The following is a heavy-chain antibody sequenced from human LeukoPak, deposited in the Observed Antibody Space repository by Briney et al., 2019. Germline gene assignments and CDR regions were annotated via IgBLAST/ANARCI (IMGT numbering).Heavy chain of an antibody. J-gene: IGHJ4*02. Sequence: SETLSLTCTVSGGSISSYYWSWIRQPPGKGLEWIGYIYYSGSINYNPSLKSRVTISVDTSKNQFSLKVSSVTAADTAVYYCARGNWYFDYWGQGTLVTVSS. D-gene: IGHD1-1*01. CDR2: IYYSGSI. V-gene: IGHV4-59*01. CDR1: GGSISSYY. CDR3: ARGNWYFDY.